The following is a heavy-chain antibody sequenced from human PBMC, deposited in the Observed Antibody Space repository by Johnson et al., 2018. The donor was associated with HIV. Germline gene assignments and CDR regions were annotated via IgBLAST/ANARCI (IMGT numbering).Heavy chain of an antibody. CDR1: GFTFNSYA. CDR2: ISWNGGST. CDR3: ARRGRSSSWYDLDI. J-gene: IGHJ3*02. D-gene: IGHD6-13*01. Sequence: EVQLVESGGGVVQPGRSLRLSCVASGFTFNSYALTWVRQAPGKGLEWVCGISWNGGSTGYADSVKGRFTISRDNAKKSLFLQINSLRAEDTAVYYCARRGRSSSWYDLDIWGQGTMVSVSS. V-gene: IGHV3-20*04.